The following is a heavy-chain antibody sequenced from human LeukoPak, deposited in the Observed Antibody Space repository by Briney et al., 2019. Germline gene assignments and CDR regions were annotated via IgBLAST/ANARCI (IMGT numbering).Heavy chain of an antibody. CDR1: GGSISSSSYY. J-gene: IGHJ4*02. V-gene: IGHV4-61*02. D-gene: IGHD7-27*01. CDR3: VRGNWGSDFDY. Sequence: SETLSLTCTVSGGSISSSSYYWGWIRQPAGKRPEWIGRIFSSGGIEYNSSLKSRITISIDTSKNQFSLKLSSVTAADTAVYHCVRGNWGSDFDYWGQGTLVTVSS. CDR2: IFSSGGI.